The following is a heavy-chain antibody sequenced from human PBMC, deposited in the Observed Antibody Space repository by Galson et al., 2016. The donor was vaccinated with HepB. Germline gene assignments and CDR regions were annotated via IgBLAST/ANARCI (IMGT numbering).Heavy chain of an antibody. CDR2: VSGNGGTI. CDR3: AKEMRWLKLGLDY. D-gene: IGHD5-24*01. Sequence: SLRLSCAASGFTFTDHAMSWVRLVPGKGLEWFAVVSGNGGTIYYSDSVKGRFTISRDNSKNTLYLQMNSLRAEDTATYYCAKEMRWLKLGLDYWGQGTRVTVSS. J-gene: IGHJ4*02. CDR1: GFTFTDHA. V-gene: IGHV3-23*01.